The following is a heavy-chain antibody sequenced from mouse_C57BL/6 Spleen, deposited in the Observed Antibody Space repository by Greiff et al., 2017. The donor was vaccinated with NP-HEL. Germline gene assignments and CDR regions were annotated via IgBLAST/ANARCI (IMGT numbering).Heavy chain of an antibody. D-gene: IGHD4-1*01. CDR1: GYAFSSSW. V-gene: IGHV1-82*01. CDR2: IYPGDGDT. J-gene: IGHJ2*01. CDR3: ARARPNLGLECDY. Sequence: VQLQQSGPELVKPGASVKISCKASGYAFSSSWMNWVKQRPGKGLEWIGRIYPGDGDTNYNGKFKGKATLTAYKASSTAYMQLSSLTSEDSAVYFFARARPNLGLECDYWGQGTTLTVSS.